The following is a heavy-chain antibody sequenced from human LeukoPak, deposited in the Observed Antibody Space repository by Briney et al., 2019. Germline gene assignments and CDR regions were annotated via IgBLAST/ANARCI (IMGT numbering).Heavy chain of an antibody. CDR2: IYDSGTT. CDR1: GGSIRSYY. J-gene: IGHJ6*02. Sequence: SETLCLTCTVAGGSIRSYYWNWIRQPPGKGLEWIGYIYDSGTTNYNPSLKSRVTMSVDSSKNQFSLKLTSVTAADTAVYYCARSVVVTATLRYHYGMDVWGQGTTVTVSS. CDR3: ARSVVVTATLRYHYGMDV. V-gene: IGHV4-59*01. D-gene: IGHD2-21*02.